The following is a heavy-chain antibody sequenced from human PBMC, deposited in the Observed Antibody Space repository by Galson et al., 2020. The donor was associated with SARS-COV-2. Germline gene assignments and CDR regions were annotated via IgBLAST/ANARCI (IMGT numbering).Heavy chain of an antibody. V-gene: IGHV3-13*05. Sequence: GESLKISCAASGFTFSSYDMHWVRQATGKGLEWVSAIGTAGDPYYPGSVKGRFTISRENAKNSLYLQMNSLRAGDTAVYYCARGLKAREFDDWGQGNLGTVSS. J-gene: IGHJ4*02. CDR2: IGTAGDP. CDR3: ARGLKAREFDD. CDR1: GFTFSSYD. D-gene: IGHD1-26*01.